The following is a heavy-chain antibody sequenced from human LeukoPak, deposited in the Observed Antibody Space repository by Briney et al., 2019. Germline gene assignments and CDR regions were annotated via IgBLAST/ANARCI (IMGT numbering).Heavy chain of an antibody. CDR2: IRYDGSNK. CDR1: GFTFSSYG. Sequence: GGSLRLSCAASGFTFSSYGMHWVRQAPGKGLEWVAFIRYDGSNKYYADSVKGRFTISRDNSKNTLYLQMNSLRAEDTAVYYCANLWQQLVRDDDYWGQGTLVTVSS. CDR3: ANLWQQLVRDDDY. D-gene: IGHD6-13*01. J-gene: IGHJ4*02. V-gene: IGHV3-30*02.